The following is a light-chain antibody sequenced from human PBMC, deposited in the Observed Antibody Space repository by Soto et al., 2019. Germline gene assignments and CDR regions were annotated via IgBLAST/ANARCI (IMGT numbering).Light chain of an antibody. Sequence: QSALTQPPSASGSPGQSVTISCTGTSSDVGDYKYVSWYQQHPDKAPKLMIYEVTERPSGVPDRFSGSKSGNTASLTVSGLQAEDEAHYYCSSYAGSSTHVFGTGTKLTVL. CDR3: SSYAGSSTHV. CDR1: SSDVGDYKY. CDR2: EVT. V-gene: IGLV2-8*01. J-gene: IGLJ1*01.